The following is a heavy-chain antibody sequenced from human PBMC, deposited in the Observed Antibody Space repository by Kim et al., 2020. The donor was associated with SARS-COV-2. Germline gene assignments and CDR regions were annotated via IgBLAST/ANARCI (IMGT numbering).Heavy chain of an antibody. J-gene: IGHJ4*02. CDR3: AKRVHTRGWELLRFGFDY. Sequence: KGRFTISRDNSKNTLYLQMNSRRAEDTAVYYCAKRVHTRGWELLRFGFDYWGQGTLVTVSS. V-gene: IGHV3-23*01. D-gene: IGHD1-26*01.